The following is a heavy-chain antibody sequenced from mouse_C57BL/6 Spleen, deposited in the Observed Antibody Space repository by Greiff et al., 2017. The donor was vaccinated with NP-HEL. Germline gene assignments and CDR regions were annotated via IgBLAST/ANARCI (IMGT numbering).Heavy chain of an antibody. CDR3: AREEDGYDRKAWFAY. D-gene: IGHD2-2*01. J-gene: IGHJ3*01. CDR1: GYTFTSYW. Sequence: QVQLQQPGAELVMPGASVKLSCKASGYTFTSYWMHWVKQRPGQGLEWIGEIDPSDSYTNYNQKFKGKSTLTVDKSSSTAYMQLSSLTSEDSAVYYCAREEDGYDRKAWFAYWGQGTLVTVSA. V-gene: IGHV1-69*01. CDR2: IDPSDSYT.